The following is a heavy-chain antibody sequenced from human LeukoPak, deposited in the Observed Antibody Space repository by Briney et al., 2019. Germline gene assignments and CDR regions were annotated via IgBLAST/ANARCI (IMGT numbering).Heavy chain of an antibody. Sequence: PGGSLRLSCAASGFTFSSYAMSWVRQAPGKGLEWVSAISGSGGSTYYADSVTGRFTISRDNSKNTLYLEMNSLRAEDTAVYYCAKDRELRFLEWLSGRCPLTFDPWGQGTLVTVSA. CDR2: ISGSGGST. J-gene: IGHJ5*02. CDR3: AKDRELRFLEWLSGRCPLTFDP. CDR1: GFTFSSYA. D-gene: IGHD3-3*01. V-gene: IGHV3-23*01.